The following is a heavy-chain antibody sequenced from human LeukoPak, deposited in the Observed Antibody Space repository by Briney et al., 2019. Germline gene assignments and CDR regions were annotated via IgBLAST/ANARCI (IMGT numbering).Heavy chain of an antibody. J-gene: IGHJ6*02. V-gene: IGHV4-61*01. Sequence: SETLSLTCTVSGDSVSSGSYYWSWIRQPPGKGLEWIGYIYYSGSTNYNPPLKSRVTTSVDTSKNQFSLKLSSVTAADTAVYYCAREIPRGMDVWGQGTTVTVSS. CDR2: IYYSGST. CDR3: AREIPRGMDV. CDR1: GDSVSSGSYY.